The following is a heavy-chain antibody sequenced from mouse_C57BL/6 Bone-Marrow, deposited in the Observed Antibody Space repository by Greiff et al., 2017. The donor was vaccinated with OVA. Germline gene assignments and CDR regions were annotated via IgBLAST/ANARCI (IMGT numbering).Heavy chain of an antibody. CDR3: ARGGPYYGYDGNFDY. CDR2: IYPSDSET. CDR1: GYTFTSYW. Sequence: VQLQQPGAELVRPGSSVKLSCKASGYTFTSYWMDWVKQRPGQGLEWIGNIYPSDSETHYNQKFKDKATLTVDKSSSTAYMRLSSLTSEDSAVYYCARGGPYYGYDGNFDYWGQGTTLTVSS. D-gene: IGHD2-9*01. J-gene: IGHJ2*01. V-gene: IGHV1-61*01.